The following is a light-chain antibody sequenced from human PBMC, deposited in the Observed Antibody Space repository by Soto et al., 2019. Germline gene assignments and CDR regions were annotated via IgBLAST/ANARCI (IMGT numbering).Light chain of an antibody. V-gene: IGLV2-11*01. Sequence: QSALTQPRSVSGSPGQSVTISCTGTSSDIGDYNYVSWYQQHPGKAPQLMIYDVSKRPSGVPDRFSGSKSGNTASLTISGLQSEDEADYYCCSYAGNYVFGSGTKLTVL. CDR1: SSDIGDYNY. J-gene: IGLJ1*01. CDR2: DVS. CDR3: CSYAGNYV.